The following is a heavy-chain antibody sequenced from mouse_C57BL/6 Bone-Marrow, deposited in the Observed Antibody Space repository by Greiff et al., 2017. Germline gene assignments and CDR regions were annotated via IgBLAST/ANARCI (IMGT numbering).Heavy chain of an antibody. J-gene: IGHJ2*01. V-gene: IGHV1-55*01. Sequence: VQLQQSGAELVKPGASVTLSCTASGYTFTSYWMHWVKQRPGQGLEWIGDIYPGSGSTNYNEKFKSKATLTVDTSSSTAYMQHSSLTSDDSAVYYCARVWGIYYYGPDYWGQGTTLTVSS. CDR1: GYTFTSYW. D-gene: IGHD1-1*01. CDR3: ARVWGIYYYGPDY. CDR2: IYPGSGST.